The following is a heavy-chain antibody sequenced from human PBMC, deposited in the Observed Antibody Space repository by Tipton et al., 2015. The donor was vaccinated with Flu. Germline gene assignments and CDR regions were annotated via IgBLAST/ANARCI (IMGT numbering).Heavy chain of an antibody. Sequence: TLSLTCTVSGGSISSSSYYWGWIRQPPGKGLEWIGSIYYSGSTYYNPSLKSRVTISVDTSKNQFSLKLSSVTAADTAVYYCARRIMSSSPDVNWFDPWGQGTLVTVSS. V-gene: IGHV4-39*07. D-gene: IGHD3-16*01. J-gene: IGHJ5*02. CDR3: ARRIMSSSPDVNWFDP. CDR2: IYYSGST. CDR1: GGSISSSSYY.